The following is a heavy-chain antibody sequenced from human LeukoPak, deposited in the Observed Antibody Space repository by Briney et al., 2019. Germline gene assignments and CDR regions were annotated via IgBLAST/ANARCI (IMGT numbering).Heavy chain of an antibody. V-gene: IGHV3-7*01. D-gene: IGHD5-18*01. CDR3: ARDAAYGYDRFDY. J-gene: IGHJ4*02. CDR2: IKEDGSDK. CDR1: GFIFSSYW. Sequence: PGGSLRLSCGASGFIFSSYWMAWVRQAPGKGLEWVANIKEDGSDKNYVDSVTGRFTISRDNAKNSFYLQMNSLTAEDTAVYYCARDAAYGYDRFDYWGQGTQVTVSS.